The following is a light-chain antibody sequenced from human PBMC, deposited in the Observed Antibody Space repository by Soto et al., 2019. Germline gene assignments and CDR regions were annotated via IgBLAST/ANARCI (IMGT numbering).Light chain of an antibody. J-gene: IGLJ1*01. CDR2: EVS. CDR1: SSDVGGYDY. CDR3: TSYTSSSARV. V-gene: IGLV2-14*01. Sequence: QSVLTQPASVSGSPGQSITISCTGTSSDVGGYDYVSWYQQHPDKAPKLIIYEVSNRPSGISNRFSGSKSGNTASLTISGLQAEDEADYYCTSYTSSSARVFGTGTKVTV.